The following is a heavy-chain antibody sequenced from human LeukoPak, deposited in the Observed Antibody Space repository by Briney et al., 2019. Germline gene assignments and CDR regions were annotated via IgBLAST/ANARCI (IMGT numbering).Heavy chain of an antibody. D-gene: IGHD3-22*01. V-gene: IGHV1-2*02. J-gene: IGHJ5*02. Sequence: GESLKISCKGSGYTFTGYYMHWVRQAPGQGLEWMGWINPNSGGTNYAQKFQGRVTMTRDTSISTAYMELSRLRSDDTAVYYCAREEILKYYDSSGYYNWFDPWGQGTLVTVSS. CDR1: GYTFTGYY. CDR3: AREEILKYYDSSGYYNWFDP. CDR2: INPNSGGT.